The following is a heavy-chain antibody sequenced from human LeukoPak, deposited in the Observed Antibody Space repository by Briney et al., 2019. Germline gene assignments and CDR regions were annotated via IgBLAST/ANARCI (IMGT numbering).Heavy chain of an antibody. D-gene: IGHD3-22*01. CDR1: GGSISSSSYY. V-gene: IGHV4-39*01. CDR2: IYYSGST. CDR3: ARHQKSRYDSSGYHY. J-gene: IGHJ4*02. Sequence: SETLSLTCTVSGGSISSSSYYWGWNRQPPGKGLEWIGSIYYSGSTYYNPSLKSRVTISVDTSKNQFSLKLSSVTAADTAVYYCARHQKSRYDSSGYHYWGQGTLVTVSS.